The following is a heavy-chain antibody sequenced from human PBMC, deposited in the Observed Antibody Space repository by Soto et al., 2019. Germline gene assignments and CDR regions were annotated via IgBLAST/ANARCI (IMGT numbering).Heavy chain of an antibody. V-gene: IGHV4-59*01. J-gene: IGHJ6*02. D-gene: IGHD6-13*01. CDR2: IYYSGST. Sequence: QVQLQESGPGLVKPSETLSLTCTVSGGSISSYYWSWIRQPPGKGLEWIGYIYYSGSTNYNPSRKGRVTISVDTSKNQFSLKLSSVTAADTAVYYCAREGVSSSWYNYYGMDVWGQGTTVTVSS. CDR1: GGSISSYY. CDR3: AREGVSSSWYNYYGMDV.